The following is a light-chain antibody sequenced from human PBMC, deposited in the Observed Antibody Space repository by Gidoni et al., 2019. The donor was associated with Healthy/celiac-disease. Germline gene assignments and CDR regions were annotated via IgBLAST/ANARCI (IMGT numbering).Light chain of an antibody. V-gene: IGKV3-15*01. CDR3: QQYNNWRWT. CDR2: GAS. Sequence: DIVMTQSPATLSVSPGERATLSCRASQSVSSNLAWYQQKPGQAPRLLIYGASTRATGIPARFSGSGSGTEFTLTISSLQSEDFAVYYCQQYNNWRWTFXXXTKVEIK. J-gene: IGKJ1*01. CDR1: QSVSSN.